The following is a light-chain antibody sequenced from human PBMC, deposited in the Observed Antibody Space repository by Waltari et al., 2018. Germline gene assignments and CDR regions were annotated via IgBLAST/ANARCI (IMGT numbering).Light chain of an antibody. CDR3: SSYTNTNTIV. V-gene: IGLV2-14*03. CDR2: DVS. J-gene: IGLJ2*01. CDR1: SNHVGVYNY. Sequence: QSALTQPASVSGSPGQSITISCTGTSNHVGVYNYVSWYQHLPGKAPKLIIYDVSRWPSGVSNRFSGSKSGNTASLTISGLQAEDEADYYCSSYTNTNTIVFGGGTKVTVL.